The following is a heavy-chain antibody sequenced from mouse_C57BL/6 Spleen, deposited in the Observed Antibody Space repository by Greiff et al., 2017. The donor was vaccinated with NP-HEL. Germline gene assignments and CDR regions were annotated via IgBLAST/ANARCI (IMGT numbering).Heavy chain of an antibody. CDR1: GYSITSGYY. V-gene: IGHV3-6*01. Sequence: DVKLQESGPGLVKPSQSLSLTCSVTGYSITSGYYWNWIRQFPGNKLEWMGYISYDGSNNYNPSLKNRISITRDTSKNQFFLKLNSVTTEDTATYYCARVGDSNYYAMDYWGQGTSVTVSS. J-gene: IGHJ4*01. CDR3: ARVGDSNYYAMDY. CDR2: ISYDGSN. D-gene: IGHD2-5*01.